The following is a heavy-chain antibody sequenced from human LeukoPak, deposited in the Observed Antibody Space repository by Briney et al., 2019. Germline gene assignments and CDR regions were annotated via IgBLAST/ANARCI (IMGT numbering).Heavy chain of an antibody. J-gene: IGHJ4*02. CDR1: GFSFSNYE. CDR2: ISSGAI. Sequence: GRSLRLSCVGSGFSFSNYEMNWARQAPGKGLEWLSGISSGAIYYADSVKGRFTISRDDARKSVFLQMSSLRADDTAVYYCARERTGDLGEETLFGGAPFDYWGQGTLVTVSS. D-gene: IGHD3-16*01. V-gene: IGHV3-48*03. CDR3: ARERTGDLGEETLFGGAPFDY.